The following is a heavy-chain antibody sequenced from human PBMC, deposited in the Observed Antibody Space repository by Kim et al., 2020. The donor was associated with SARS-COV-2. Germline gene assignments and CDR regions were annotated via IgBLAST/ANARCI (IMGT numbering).Heavy chain of an antibody. CDR1: GFTVSSNY. CDR2: IYSGGST. J-gene: IGHJ6*02. CDR3: ARDREYSYGSLLYYGMDV. D-gene: IGHD5-18*01. Sequence: GGSLRLSCAASGFTVSSNYMSWVRQAPGKGLEWVSVIYSGGSTYYADSVKGRFTISRHNSKNTLYLQMNSLRAEDTAVHYCARDREYSYGSLLYYGMDVWGRGTTVTVPS. V-gene: IGHV3-53*04.